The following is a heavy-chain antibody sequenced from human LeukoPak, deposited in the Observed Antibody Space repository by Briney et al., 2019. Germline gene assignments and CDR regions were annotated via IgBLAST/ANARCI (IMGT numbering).Heavy chain of an antibody. V-gene: IGHV3-7*01. J-gene: IGHJ4*02. CDR2: IDPDGSHQ. Sequence: GGSLRLSCVASGFTFSSYWATWVRQAPGKGLEWVANIDPDGSHQYYVDSVKGRFTISKDNVKNSLYLQMNSLRAEDTAVYYCARDGGRREDYWGRGALVTVSS. D-gene: IGHD4-23*01. CDR3: ARDGGRREDY. CDR1: GFTFSSYW.